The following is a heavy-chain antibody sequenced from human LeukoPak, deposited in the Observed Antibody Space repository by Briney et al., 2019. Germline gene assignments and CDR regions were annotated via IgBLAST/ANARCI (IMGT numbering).Heavy chain of an antibody. D-gene: IGHD5-18*01. CDR3: ARVNRIPARSYYYYYYMDV. CDR2: IYYSGST. CDR1: GGSISSGGYS. V-gene: IGHV4-30-4*07. J-gene: IGHJ6*03. Sequence: SETLSLTCAVSGGSISSGGYSWSWIRQPPGKGLEWIGYIYYSGSTYYNPSLKSRVTISVDTSKNQFSLKLSSVTAADTAVYYCARVNRIPARSYYYYYYMDVWGKGTTVTVSS.